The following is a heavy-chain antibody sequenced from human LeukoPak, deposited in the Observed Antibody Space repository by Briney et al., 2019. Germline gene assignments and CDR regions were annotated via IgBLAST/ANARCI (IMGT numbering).Heavy chain of an antibody. CDR2: ISGSGGST. CDR3: AKGSAIVVVNDAFDI. V-gene: IGHV3-23*01. D-gene: IGHD3-22*01. CDR1: GFTFSSYA. J-gene: IGHJ3*02. Sequence: GGSLILSCAASGFTFSSYAMSWVRQAPGKGLEWVSAISGSGGSTYYADSVKGRFTISRDNSKNTLYLQMNSLRAEDTAVYYCAKGSAIVVVNDAFDIWGQGTMVTVSS.